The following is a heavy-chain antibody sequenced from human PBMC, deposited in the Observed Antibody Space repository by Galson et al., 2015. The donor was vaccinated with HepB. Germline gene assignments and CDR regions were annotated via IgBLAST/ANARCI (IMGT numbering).Heavy chain of an antibody. J-gene: IGHJ1*01. CDR1: GYTFNTYG. CDR2: INPDNGNT. Sequence: SVKVSCKASGYTFNTYGITYVRQAPGQGLEWVGWINPDNGNTKYAQKLQGRVTMTTDTSTSTAYMELRTLRSDDTAVYYCARGPWVWELTGILVLQHWGQGTLVAGSA. CDR3: ARGPWVWELTGILVLQH. V-gene: IGHV1-18*04. D-gene: IGHD3-10*01.